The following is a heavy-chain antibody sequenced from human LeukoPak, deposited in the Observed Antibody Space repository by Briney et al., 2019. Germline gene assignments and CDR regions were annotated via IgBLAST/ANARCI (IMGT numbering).Heavy chain of an antibody. V-gene: IGHV5-51*01. CDR2: IYPGDSDT. CDR3: GRIGSRVRGVIISQGYYGMDV. J-gene: IGHJ6*02. Sequence: HGESLKISCKGSGYSFTSYWIGWVRQMPGKGLEWMGIIYPGDSDTRYSPSFQGQVTISADKSISTALLEWRRLKALDTPLFYCGRIGSRVRGVIISQGYYGMDVWGQGNTVTV. CDR1: GYSFTSYW. D-gene: IGHD3-10*01.